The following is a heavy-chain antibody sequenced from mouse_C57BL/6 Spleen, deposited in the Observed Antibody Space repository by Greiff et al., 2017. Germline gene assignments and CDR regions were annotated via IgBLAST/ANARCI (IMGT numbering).Heavy chain of an antibody. V-gene: IGHV1-53*01. D-gene: IGHD2-1*01. J-gene: IGHJ4*01. Sequence: QVQLKQPGTELVKPGASVKLSCKASGYTFTSYWMHWVKQRPGQGLEWIGNINPSNGGTNYNEKFKSKATLTVDKSSSTAYMQHISLTSEDSAVYYGARVGVYYGNYVGAMDYWGQGTSVTVSS. CDR1: GYTFTSYW. CDR2: INPSNGGT. CDR3: ARVGVYYGNYVGAMDY.